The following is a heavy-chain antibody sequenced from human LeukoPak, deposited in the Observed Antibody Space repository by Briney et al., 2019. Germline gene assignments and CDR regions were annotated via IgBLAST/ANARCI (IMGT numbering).Heavy chain of an antibody. CDR1: GFTVSSNY. J-gene: IGHJ4*02. CDR2: IYSGGST. Sequence: GSLRLSCAASGFTVSSNYMSWVRQAPGKGLEWVSVIYSGGSTYYADSVKGRFTISRDNSKNTLYLQMNSLRAEDTAVYYCATVPGYYYDSSGYYTYWGQGTLVTVSS. D-gene: IGHD3-22*01. V-gene: IGHV3-66*01. CDR3: ATVPGYYYDSSGYYTY.